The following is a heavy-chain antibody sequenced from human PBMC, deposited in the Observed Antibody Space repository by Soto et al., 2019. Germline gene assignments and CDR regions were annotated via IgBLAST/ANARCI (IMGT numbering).Heavy chain of an antibody. CDR2: HHSDST. CDR1: GGSMRGQH. D-gene: IGHD3-16*01. V-gene: IGHV4-4*09. Sequence: QVQLQESGPGLVKPSETLSLTCTVSGGSMRGQHWSWIRQPPGKGLEWIGHHSDSTNYNPSLKSRMTISTDTSKNQFSRKLSSVTAAETAVYYCATYTVGEGGRGYWGQGTLVTVSS. CDR3: ATYTVGEGGRGY. J-gene: IGHJ4*02.